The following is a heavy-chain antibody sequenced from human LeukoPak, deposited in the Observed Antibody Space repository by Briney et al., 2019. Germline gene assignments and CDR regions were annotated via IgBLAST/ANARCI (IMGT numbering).Heavy chain of an antibody. CDR3: ARYAYYYDSSGYYYSFDY. CDR2: ISYSGST. CDR1: GGSISNYY. D-gene: IGHD3-22*01. J-gene: IGHJ4*01. Sequence: SETLSLTCSVSGGSISNYYWSWIRRPPGKGLEWIGDISYSGSTNYNPSLKSRVTISVDTSKNHFSLKLSSVTAADTAVYYCARYAYYYDSSGYYYSFDYWGHGTLVTVS. V-gene: IGHV4-59*01.